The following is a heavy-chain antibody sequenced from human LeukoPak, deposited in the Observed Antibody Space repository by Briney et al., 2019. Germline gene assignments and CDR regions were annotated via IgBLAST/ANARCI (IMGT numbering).Heavy chain of an antibody. CDR1: GGTFSSYA. Sequence: ASVTVSFTASGGTFSSYAISWVRQTPGQGLEWMGGIIPIFGTANYAQKFQGRVTITADESTSTAYMELSSLRSEDTAVYYCARGPKQQWLVYGMDGWGQGTTVTVSS. J-gene: IGHJ6*02. D-gene: IGHD6-19*01. CDR3: ARGPKQQWLVYGMDG. V-gene: IGHV1-69*13. CDR2: IIPIFGTA.